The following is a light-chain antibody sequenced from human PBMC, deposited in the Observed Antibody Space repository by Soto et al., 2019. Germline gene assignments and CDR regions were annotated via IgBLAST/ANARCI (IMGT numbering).Light chain of an antibody. CDR1: HSVSSK. V-gene: IGKV3-20*01. CDR3: HHYGGSPIS. Sequence: EIVLTQSPGTLSLSPVEIATLSCISSHSVSSKLAWYQQTPGQAPRLLIYGASTRATGIPARFSGSGSGTDFTLTISRLEPEDFAVYYCHHYGGSPISCGQGTRREIK. CDR2: GAS. J-gene: IGKJ5*01.